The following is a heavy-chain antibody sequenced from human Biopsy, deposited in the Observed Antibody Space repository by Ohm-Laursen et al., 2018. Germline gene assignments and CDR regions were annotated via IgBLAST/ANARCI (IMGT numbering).Heavy chain of an antibody. D-gene: IGHD5-18*01. Sequence: GASVKVSCNASGYTFTGYYMHWVRQAPGQGLEWMGWINPNSGNTGYAQKLQGRVTMTRNTSISTAYMELSSPRSDDTAVYYCARGGVDTAMVENWGQGTLVTVSS. J-gene: IGHJ4*02. CDR1: GYTFTGYY. V-gene: IGHV1-8*02. CDR3: ARGGVDTAMVEN. CDR2: INPNSGNT.